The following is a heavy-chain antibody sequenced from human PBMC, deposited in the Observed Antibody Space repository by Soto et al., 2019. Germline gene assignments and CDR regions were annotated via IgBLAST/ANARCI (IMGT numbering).Heavy chain of an antibody. CDR3: ARDIESVTAKHFFYYYAMDV. CDR1: GFTFSNYG. D-gene: IGHD2-8*01. V-gene: IGHV1-18*01. CDR2: VSANNGHT. Sequence: ASVKISCKASGFTFSNYGLNWVRQAPGQGLEWMGWVSANNGHTNYAQNLQGRVSMTTDTSTSTAYMELRGLRFDDTAVYYCARDIESVTAKHFFYYYAMDVWGQGTTVTVSS. J-gene: IGHJ6*02.